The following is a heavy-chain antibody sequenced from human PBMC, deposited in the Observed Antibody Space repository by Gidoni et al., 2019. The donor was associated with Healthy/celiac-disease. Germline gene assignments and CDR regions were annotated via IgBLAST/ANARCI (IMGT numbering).Heavy chain of an antibody. CDR2: IKHSGSS. CDR1: AGSFSGYY. CDR3: ARGTGRGVVRAAIWVNRTHLDY. V-gene: IGHV4-34*01. D-gene: IGHD2-2*01. Sequence: HAQLQLCVAGLSKPSETLSLTCAVYAGSFSGYYSSWIRQPPGKGLERIGEIKHSGSSKYDPTLKSRVTISVDTSKNQCALKLSSVTAADKAVYYCARGTGRGVVRAAIWVNRTHLDYWGQGTLITVSS. J-gene: IGHJ4*02.